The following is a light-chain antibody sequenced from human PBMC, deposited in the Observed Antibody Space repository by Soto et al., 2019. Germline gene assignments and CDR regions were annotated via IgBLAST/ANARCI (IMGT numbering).Light chain of an antibody. V-gene: IGLV2-14*01. J-gene: IGLJ2*01. CDR2: EVS. CDR3: SSYSSTTIL. CDR1: SPGFG. Sequence: QSALTQPTSVSGSPGQSITISCSGISPGFGVSWYQHFPGKAPKLIIFEVSNRPSGISNRFSGSKSGNTASLTISGLHSDDEGLYHCSSYSSTTILFGGGTQLTVL.